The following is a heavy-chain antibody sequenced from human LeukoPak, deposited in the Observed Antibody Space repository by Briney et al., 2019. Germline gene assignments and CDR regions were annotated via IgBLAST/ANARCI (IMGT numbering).Heavy chain of an antibody. CDR1: GGSISSGGYY. V-gene: IGHV4-31*03. J-gene: IGHJ4*02. Sequence: SETLSLTCTVSGGSISSGGYYWSWIRQHPVKGLEWIGYIYYSGSTYYNPSLKSRVTISVDTSKNQFSLKLSSVTAADTAVYYCARESDILTGYWDYWGQGTLVTVSS. D-gene: IGHD3-9*01. CDR3: ARESDILTGYWDY. CDR2: IYYSGST.